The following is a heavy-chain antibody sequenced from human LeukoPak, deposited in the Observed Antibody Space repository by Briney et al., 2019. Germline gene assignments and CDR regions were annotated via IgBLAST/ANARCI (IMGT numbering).Heavy chain of an antibody. Sequence: GGSLRRSGAASGFTGSSNYRNWVRQAPGKGLEGGSVLYSGGSTYYAEFVKGRFTISSDNSNNTLYLQMNSLRAEDTAVYYCARTQREYYYDSGGYYGYFDCWGQGTLVTVSS. D-gene: IGHD3-22*01. CDR3: ARTQREYYYDSGGYYGYFDC. V-gene: IGHV3-53*01. J-gene: IGHJ4*02. CDR1: GFTGSSNY. CDR2: LYSGGST.